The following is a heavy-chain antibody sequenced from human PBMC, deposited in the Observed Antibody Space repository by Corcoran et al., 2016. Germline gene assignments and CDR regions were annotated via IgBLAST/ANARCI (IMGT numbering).Heavy chain of an antibody. V-gene: IGHV1-2*02. CDR1: GYTFTGYS. Sequence: QVQLVQSGAEVKKPGASVKVSCKASGYTFTGYSLHWVRQAPGQGLEWMGWINPNSGITNYAQKFQGRVTMTRDTSISTAYMELSSLRSDDTAVYYCARENGDTIFGVVISHFWGQGTLVTVSS. D-gene: IGHD3-3*01. J-gene: IGHJ4*02. CDR3: ARENGDTIFGVVISHF. CDR2: INPNSGIT.